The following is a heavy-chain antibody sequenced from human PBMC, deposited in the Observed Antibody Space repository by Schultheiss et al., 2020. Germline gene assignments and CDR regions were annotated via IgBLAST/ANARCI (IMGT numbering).Heavy chain of an antibody. CDR3: ARGRGSRAWYFDL. CDR1: GFTFSTYS. D-gene: IGHD1-26*01. V-gene: IGHV3-48*01. J-gene: IGHJ2*01. Sequence: GGSLRLSCAAFGFTFSTYSMNWVRQVPGKGLEWVSYISRSSSTIYYADSVKGRFTISRDNAKNSLYLQMNSLRAEDTAVYYCARGRGSRAWYFDLWGRGTPVTVSS. CDR2: ISRSSSTI.